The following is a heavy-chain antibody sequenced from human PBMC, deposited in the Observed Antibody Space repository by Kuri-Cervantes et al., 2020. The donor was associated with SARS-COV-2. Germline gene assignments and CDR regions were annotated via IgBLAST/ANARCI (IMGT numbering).Heavy chain of an antibody. CDR1: GYTFTSYY. Sequence: KVSCKASGYTFTSYYMHWVRQAPGQGLEWMGIINPSGGSTSYAQKFQGRVTMTRDTSTSTVYMELSSLRSEDTAVYYCARVGNLDTAMVTYDPWGQGTLVTVSS. D-gene: IGHD5-18*01. CDR3: ARVGNLDTAMVTYDP. J-gene: IGHJ5*02. V-gene: IGHV1-46*01. CDR2: INPSGGST.